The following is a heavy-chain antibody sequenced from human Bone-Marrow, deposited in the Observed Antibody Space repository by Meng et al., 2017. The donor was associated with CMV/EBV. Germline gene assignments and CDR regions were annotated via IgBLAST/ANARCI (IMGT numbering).Heavy chain of an antibody. D-gene: IGHD3-22*01. CDR2: ISVYNGHT. Sequence: SGYTFTSYGISWVRQAPGQGPEWMGWISVYNGHTNYAQKFQDRVTMTTDTSATTAYMELRSLRSDDTAVYYCARAPTYYYDIGWFDPWGQGTLVTVSS. CDR3: ARAPTYYYDIGWFDP. J-gene: IGHJ5*02. V-gene: IGHV1-18*01. CDR1: GYTFTSYG.